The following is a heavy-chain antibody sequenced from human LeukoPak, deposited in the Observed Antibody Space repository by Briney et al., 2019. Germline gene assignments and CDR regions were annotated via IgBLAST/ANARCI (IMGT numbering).Heavy chain of an antibody. CDR2: ISAYNGNT. Sequence: ASVKVSCKASGYTFTSYGISWVRQAPGQGLEWMGWISAYNGNTNYAQKLQGRVTMTTDTSMSTAYMELRSLRSDDTAVYYCARDGMTTVVNAGYYSDYWGQGTLVTVSS. D-gene: IGHD4-23*01. CDR3: ARDGMTTVVNAGYYSDY. CDR1: GYTFTSYG. J-gene: IGHJ4*02. V-gene: IGHV1-18*01.